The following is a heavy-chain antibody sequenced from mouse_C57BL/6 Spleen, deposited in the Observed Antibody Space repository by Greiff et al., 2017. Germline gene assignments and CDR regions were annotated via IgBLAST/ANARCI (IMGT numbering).Heavy chain of an antibody. Sequence: VQLQQPGAELVMPGASVKLSCKASGYTFTSYWMHWVKQRPGQGLEWIGEIDPSDSYTNYNQKFKGKSTLTVDKSSSTAYVQLSSLTSEDSAVYYCASGGDYEGFAYWGQGTLVTVSA. CDR3: ASGGDYEGFAY. V-gene: IGHV1-69*01. CDR2: IDPSDSYT. CDR1: GYTFTSYW. J-gene: IGHJ3*01. D-gene: IGHD2-4*01.